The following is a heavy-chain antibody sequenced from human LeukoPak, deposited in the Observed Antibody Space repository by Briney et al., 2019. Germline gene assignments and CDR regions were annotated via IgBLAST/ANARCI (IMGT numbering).Heavy chain of an antibody. CDR2: IYYGGST. Sequence: SETLSLTCTVSGGSISSYYWSWIRQPPGKGLEWIGYIYYGGSTNYNPSLKSRVTISVDTSKNQFSLKLSSVTAADTAVYYCARVGGIAARRVFDYWGQGTLVTVSS. V-gene: IGHV4-59*12. CDR1: GGSISSYY. CDR3: ARVGGIAARRVFDY. J-gene: IGHJ4*02. D-gene: IGHD6-6*01.